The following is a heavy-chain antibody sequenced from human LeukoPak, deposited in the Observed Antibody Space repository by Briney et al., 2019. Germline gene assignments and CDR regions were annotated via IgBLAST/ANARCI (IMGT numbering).Heavy chain of an antibody. D-gene: IGHD7-27*01. CDR1: GYSISSGYY. Sequence: SETLSLTCTVSGYSISSGYYWGWIRQPPGKGLEWIGSIYHSGSTYYNPSLKSRVTISVDTSKNQFSLKVSSVTAADTAVYYCARVTGDSLAFDYWGQGTLVTVSS. CDR2: IYHSGST. CDR3: ARVTGDSLAFDY. J-gene: IGHJ4*02. V-gene: IGHV4-38-2*02.